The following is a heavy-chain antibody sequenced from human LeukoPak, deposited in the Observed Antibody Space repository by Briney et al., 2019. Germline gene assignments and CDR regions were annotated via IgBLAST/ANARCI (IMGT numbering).Heavy chain of an antibody. CDR1: GFTFSSYS. V-gene: IGHV3-21*01. Sequence: GGSLRLSCAASGFTFSSYSMNWVRQAPGKGLEWVSSISSSSSYIYYADSVKGRFTISRDNAKNSLYLQMNSLRAEDTAVYYCARALARLDTLYYYYGMDVWGQGTTVTVSS. CDR3: ARALARLDTLYYYYGMDV. J-gene: IGHJ6*02. CDR2: ISSSSSYI. D-gene: IGHD5-18*01.